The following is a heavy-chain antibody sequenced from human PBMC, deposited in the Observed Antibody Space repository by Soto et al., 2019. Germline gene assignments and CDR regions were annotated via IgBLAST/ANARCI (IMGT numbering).Heavy chain of an antibody. Sequence: SVKVSCKASGGTFSSYAISWVLQAPGQGLEWMGGIIPIFGTANYAQKFQGRVTITADESTSTAYMELSSLRSEDTAVYYCARERGYSSGLDYWGQGTLVTVSS. CDR1: GGTFSSYA. CDR2: IIPIFGTA. J-gene: IGHJ4*02. V-gene: IGHV1-69*13. D-gene: IGHD5-18*01. CDR3: ARERGYSSGLDY.